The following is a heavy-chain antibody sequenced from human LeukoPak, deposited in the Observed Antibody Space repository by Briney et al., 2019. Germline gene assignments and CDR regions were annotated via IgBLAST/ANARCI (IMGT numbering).Heavy chain of an antibody. J-gene: IGHJ4*02. Sequence: GGSLRLSCAASGFTVSSNYMSWVRQAPGKGLEWVSIIYSGGSTFYADSVKGRFTISGDNAKNSLYLQMNSLRAEDTAVYYCAREVSGQWLAPDFDYWGQGTLVTVSS. CDR1: GFTVSSNY. CDR2: IYSGGST. V-gene: IGHV3-53*01. CDR3: AREVSGQWLAPDFDY. D-gene: IGHD6-19*01.